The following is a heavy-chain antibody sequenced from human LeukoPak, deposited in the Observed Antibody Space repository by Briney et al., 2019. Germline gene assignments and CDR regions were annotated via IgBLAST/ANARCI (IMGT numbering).Heavy chain of an antibody. V-gene: IGHV4-59*12. J-gene: IGHJ5*02. Sequence: SETLSLTCTVSGGSISNYYWSWIRQPPGKGLEWIGYIYYSGSTNYNPSFKRRVTISVDTSKNQFFLNLTSVTAADTAVYYCARGPGAVHPWGQGILVTVSS. D-gene: IGHD6-13*01. CDR3: ARGPGAVHP. CDR2: IYYSGST. CDR1: GGSISNYY.